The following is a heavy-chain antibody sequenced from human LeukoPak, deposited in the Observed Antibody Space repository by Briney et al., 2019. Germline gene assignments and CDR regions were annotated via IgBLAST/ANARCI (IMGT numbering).Heavy chain of an antibody. CDR2: INHSGST. Sequence: PSETLSLTCAVYGGSFSGYYWSWIRQPPGKGLEWIGEINHSGSTNYNPSLKSRVTISVDTSKNQFSLKLSSVTAADTAVYYCARGRRNYYGSYYFDYRGQGTLVTVSS. CDR1: GGSFSGYY. J-gene: IGHJ4*02. D-gene: IGHD3-10*01. CDR3: ARGRRNYYGSYYFDY. V-gene: IGHV4-34*01.